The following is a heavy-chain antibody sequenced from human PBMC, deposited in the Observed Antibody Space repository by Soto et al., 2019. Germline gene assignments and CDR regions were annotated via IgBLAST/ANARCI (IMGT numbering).Heavy chain of an antibody. D-gene: IGHD2-21*02. CDR1: GGSISSSSYY. CDR3: ARDGEVYCGGDCYAFDY. Sequence: SETLSLTCTVSGGSISSSSYYWGWIRQPPGKGLEWIGYIYYSGSTYYNPSLKSRVTISVDTSKNQFSLKLRSVTAADTAVYYCARDGEVYCGGDCYAFDYWGQGNLVTVSS. J-gene: IGHJ4*02. V-gene: IGHV4-39*07. CDR2: IYYSGST.